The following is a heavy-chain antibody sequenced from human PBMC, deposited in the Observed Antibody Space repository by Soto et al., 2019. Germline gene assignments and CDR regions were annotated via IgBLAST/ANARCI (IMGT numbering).Heavy chain of an antibody. J-gene: IGHJ4*02. D-gene: IGHD1-26*01. CDR1: GGTFSSYA. CDR2: IIPIFGTA. V-gene: IGHV1-69*01. CDR3: ERDQRVYSVSYYAYFDY. Sequence: QVQLVQSGAEVKKPGSSVKVSCKASGGTFSSYAISWVRQAPGQGLEWMGGIIPIFGTANYAQKFQGRVTITADESTSTAYMELCSLRSEDTAVYYCERDQRVYSVSYYAYFDYWGQGTLVTVSS.